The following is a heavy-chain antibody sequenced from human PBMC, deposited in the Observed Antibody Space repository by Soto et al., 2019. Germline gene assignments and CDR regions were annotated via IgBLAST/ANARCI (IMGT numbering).Heavy chain of an antibody. CDR3: ARCFPPRTIFGVVAPPYYSYGMDV. CDR2: INHSGST. Sequence: SETLSLVFAVAGGSFCGYYWSWIRQQPGKGLEWIGEINHSGSTNYNPSLKSRVTISVDTSKNQFSLKLSSVKAADTAVYYCARCFPPRTIFGVVAPPYYSYGMDVWGQGTTVPVSS. CDR1: GGSFCGYY. V-gene: IGHV4-34*01. J-gene: IGHJ6*02. D-gene: IGHD3-3*01.